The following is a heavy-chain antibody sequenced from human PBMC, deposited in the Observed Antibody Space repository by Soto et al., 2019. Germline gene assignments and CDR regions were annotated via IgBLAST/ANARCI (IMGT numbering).Heavy chain of an antibody. J-gene: IGHJ4*02. V-gene: IGHV3-33*01. Sequence: QVQLVESGGGVVQPGRSLRLSCAASGFTFSSYGMHWVRQAPGKGLEWVAVIWYDGSNKYYADSVKGRFTISRDNSKNTLYRQMNSLRAEDTAVYYCAREPVSDSRSWCFAYWGQGALVTVSS. CDR1: GFTFSSYG. D-gene: IGHD6-13*01. CDR3: AREPVSDSRSWCFAY. CDR2: IWYDGSNK.